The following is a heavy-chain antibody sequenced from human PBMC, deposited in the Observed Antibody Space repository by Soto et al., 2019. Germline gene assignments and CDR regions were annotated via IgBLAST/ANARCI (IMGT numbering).Heavy chain of an antibody. D-gene: IGHD3-10*01. Sequence: SETLSLTCTVYGGSINSYLWSWIRQPAGKGLEWIGRVYSSGTTDYNPSLNSRATLSVETSKNQFSLKLSSVTAADTAVYYCARDIGSYAYGEGYWGQGIQVTVSS. J-gene: IGHJ4*02. CDR1: GGSINSYL. CDR2: VYSSGTT. CDR3: ARDIGSYAYGEGY. V-gene: IGHV4-4*07.